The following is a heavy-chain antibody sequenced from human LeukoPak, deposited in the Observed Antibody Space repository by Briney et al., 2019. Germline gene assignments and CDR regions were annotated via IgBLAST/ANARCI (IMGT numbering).Heavy chain of an antibody. CDR1: GGSNSSYY. V-gene: IGHV4-4*07. J-gene: IGHJ6*03. Sequence: PSETLSLTCTVSGGSNSSYYWSWLRQPAGKGLEWIGRIYTSGSTNYNPSLKSRVTMSVDTSKNQFSLKLSSVTAADRAVYYCARSYYYYYYMDVWGKGTTVTVSS. CDR2: IYTSGST. CDR3: ARSYYYYYYMDV.